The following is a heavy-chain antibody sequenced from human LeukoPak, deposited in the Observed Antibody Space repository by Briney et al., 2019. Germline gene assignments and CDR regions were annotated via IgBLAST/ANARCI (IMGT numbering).Heavy chain of an antibody. Sequence: PGRSLRLSCAASGFTFSSYAMHWVRQAPGKGLEWVAVISYDGSNKYYADSVKGRFTISRDNSKNTLYLQMNSLRAEDTAVYYCARERIVVVPGKGYYGMDVWGQGTTVTVSS. D-gene: IGHD2-2*01. CDR1: GFTFSSYA. CDR3: ARERIVVVPGKGYYGMDV. V-gene: IGHV3-30-3*01. J-gene: IGHJ6*02. CDR2: ISYDGSNK.